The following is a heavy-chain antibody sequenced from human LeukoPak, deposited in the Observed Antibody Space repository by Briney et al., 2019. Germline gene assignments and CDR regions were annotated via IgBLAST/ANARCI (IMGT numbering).Heavy chain of an antibody. Sequence: GGSLRLSCAASGFTASSNYMSWVRQAPGKGLEWVSIIYSGGTTYYTDSVKGRFLISRDNSKNTLYLQMNSLRAEDTAVYYCASEELSDRGGGNYGFYYYMDVWGKGTTGTVSS. V-gene: IGHV3-53*01. CDR2: IYSGGTT. J-gene: IGHJ6*03. D-gene: IGHD4-23*01. CDR3: ASEELSDRGGGNYGFYYYMDV. CDR1: GFTASSNY.